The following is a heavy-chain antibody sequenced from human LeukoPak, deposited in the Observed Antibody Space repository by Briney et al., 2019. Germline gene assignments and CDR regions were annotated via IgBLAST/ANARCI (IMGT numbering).Heavy chain of an antibody. CDR1: GYTLTELS. CDR2: FDPEDGET. J-gene: IGHJ6*02. CDR3: ATSLRSYYYYGMDV. Sequence: ASVKVSCKVSGYTLTELSMHWVRQAPGKGLEWMGGFDPEDGETIYAQKFQGRVTMTEDTSTDTAYMELSSLRSEDTAVYYCATSLRSYYYYGMDVWGQGTTVTVSS. V-gene: IGHV1-24*01.